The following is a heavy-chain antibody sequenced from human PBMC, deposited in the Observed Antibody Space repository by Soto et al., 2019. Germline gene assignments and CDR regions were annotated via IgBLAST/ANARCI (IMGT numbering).Heavy chain of an antibody. J-gene: IGHJ4*02. CDR1: GVTFSNYA. CDR2: LSGSGGTT. V-gene: IGHV3-23*01. Sequence: EVQLLGSGGGLVQPGGSLRLSCTVSGVTFSNYAMNWVRQVPGKGLEWVSSLSGSGGTTYYADSVKGRFIISRDNSKNTLYLLMNSLRAEDTALYYCAKQRADYGSGADTFYFDSWGQGALVTVSS. D-gene: IGHD3-10*01. CDR3: AKQRADYGSGADTFYFDS.